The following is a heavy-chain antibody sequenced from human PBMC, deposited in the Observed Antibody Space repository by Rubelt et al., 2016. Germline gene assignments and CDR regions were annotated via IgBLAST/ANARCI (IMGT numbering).Heavy chain of an antibody. V-gene: IGHV4-34*01. Sequence: QVQLQQWGAGLLKPSETLSLTCAVYGGSFSGYYWSWIRQPPGKGLEWIGVINHSGSTNYNPSLQSRVPSSGDTSKNQFSLKLSSVTAADTAVYYCARGLARAAAAPRRLWFDPWGQGTLVTVSS. D-gene: IGHD6-13*01. J-gene: IGHJ5*02. CDR3: ARGLARAAAAPRRLWFDP. CDR1: GGSFSGYY. CDR2: INHSGST.